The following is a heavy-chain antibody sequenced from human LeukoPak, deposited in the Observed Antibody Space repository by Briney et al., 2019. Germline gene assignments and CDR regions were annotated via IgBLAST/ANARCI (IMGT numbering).Heavy chain of an antibody. D-gene: IGHD5-12*01. CDR1: GGSISTYY. Sequence: SETLSLTRTLSGGSISTYYWSWIRQPPGEGLEWIGYIYHSGSTNYNPSLRSRVTISVDTSKNQFSLKLSSVTAADTAVYYCARGGGYASPIGYWGQGALVTVSS. V-gene: IGHV4-59*01. J-gene: IGHJ4*02. CDR3: ARGGGYASPIGY. CDR2: IYHSGST.